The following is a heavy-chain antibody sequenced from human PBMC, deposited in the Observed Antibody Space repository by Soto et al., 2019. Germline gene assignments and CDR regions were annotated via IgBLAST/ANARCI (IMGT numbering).Heavy chain of an antibody. V-gene: IGHV3-30-3*01. CDR3: GRAPPPRDSSGYYWPIFDY. D-gene: IGHD3-22*01. CDR2: ISYDGSNK. Sequence: QVQLVESGGGVVQPGRSLRLSCAASGFTFSSYAMHWVRQAPGKGLEWVAVISYDGSNKYYADSVKGRFTISRDNSKNRLYVQMTDLGAEGLAGYSCGRAPPPRDSSGYYWPIFDYWGQGALVTVSS. J-gene: IGHJ4*02. CDR1: GFTFSSYA.